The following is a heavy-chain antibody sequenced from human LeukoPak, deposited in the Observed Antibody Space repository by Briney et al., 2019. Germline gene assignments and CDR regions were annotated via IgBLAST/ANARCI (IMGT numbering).Heavy chain of an antibody. D-gene: IGHD4-17*01. CDR2: ISGNDGST. CDR1: GFTFSSYS. V-gene: IGHV3-23*01. CDR3: NSDSASTYDYGDYYFDY. J-gene: IGHJ4*02. Sequence: GGSLRLSCAASGFTFSSYSMNWVRQAPGKGLEWVSGISGNDGSTYYADSVKGRFTISRDNSKNTLYLQMNSLRAEDTAVYYCNSDSASTYDYGDYYFDYWGQGTLVTVSS.